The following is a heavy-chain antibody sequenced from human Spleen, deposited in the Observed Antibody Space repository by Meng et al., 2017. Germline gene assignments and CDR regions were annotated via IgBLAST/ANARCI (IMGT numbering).Heavy chain of an antibody. CDR3: ARDSGSGSYFYYYGMDV. CDR1: GFIVSHNY. D-gene: IGHD1-26*01. V-gene: IGHV3-66*01. J-gene: IGHJ6*02. Sequence: GESLKISCAASGFIVSHNYMSWVRQAPGKGLEWVSVIYSGGNTYYADSVKGRFTISRDNSKNTLYLQMNSLRAEDTAVYYCARDSGSGSYFYYYGMDVWGQGTTVTVSS. CDR2: IYSGGNT.